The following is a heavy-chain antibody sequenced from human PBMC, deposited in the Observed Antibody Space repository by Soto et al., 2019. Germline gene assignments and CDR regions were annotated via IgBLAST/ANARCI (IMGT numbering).Heavy chain of an antibody. V-gene: IGHV1-18*04. CDR1: GNTFIIYG. CDR3: STDEMDYCSGTNCHYFGP. CDR2: ISIHSGDT. D-gene: IGHD2-2*01. J-gene: IGHJ4*02. Sequence: QVQLVQSGAEVKKPGASVKVSCKAAGNTFIIYGISWVRQAPGQGLEWMGWISIHSGDTNNAPNLQGRITMTTDTSTSTTYMELRSLRPDDTAVYYCSTDEMDYCSGTNCHYFGPWGQGTLVTVSS.